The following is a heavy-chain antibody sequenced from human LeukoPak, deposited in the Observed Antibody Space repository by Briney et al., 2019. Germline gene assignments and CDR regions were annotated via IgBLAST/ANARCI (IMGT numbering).Heavy chain of an antibody. V-gene: IGHV1-69*05. Sequence: MGGIIPIFGTANYAQKFQGRVTITTDESTSTAYMELSSLRSEDTAVYYCARSTSDGDYWFDPWGQGTLVTVSS. D-gene: IGHD2-21*02. CDR3: ARSTSDGDYWFDP. J-gene: IGHJ5*02. CDR2: IIPIFGTA.